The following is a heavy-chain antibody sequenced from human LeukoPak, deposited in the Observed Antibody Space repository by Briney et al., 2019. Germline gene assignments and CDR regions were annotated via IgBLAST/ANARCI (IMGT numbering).Heavy chain of an antibody. J-gene: IGHJ6*03. D-gene: IGHD6-13*01. CDR3: ARVYTGSSWDYYYYMDV. Sequence: SETLSLTCTVSGGSISSSSYYWGWIRQPPGKGLEWIGSIYYSGSTYYNPSLKSRVTISVDTSKNQFSLTLSSVTAADTAVYYCARVYTGSSWDYYYYMDVWGKGTTVTVSS. V-gene: IGHV4-39*01. CDR2: IYYSGST. CDR1: GGSISSSSYY.